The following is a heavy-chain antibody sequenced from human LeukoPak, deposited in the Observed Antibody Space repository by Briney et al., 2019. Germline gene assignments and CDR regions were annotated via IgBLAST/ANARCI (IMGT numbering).Heavy chain of an antibody. CDR1: GFTFSSYA. CDR2: ISYDGSNK. CDR3: ARDSGDDAFDV. D-gene: IGHD1-14*01. V-gene: IGHV3-30*01. J-gene: IGHJ3*01. Sequence: GGSLRLSCAASGFTFSSYAMRWVRRAPGKGLEWVAVISYDGSNKYYADSVKGRFTISRDNSKNPLYLQMNSLRAEDTAVYYCARDSGDDAFDVWGQGTMVTVSS.